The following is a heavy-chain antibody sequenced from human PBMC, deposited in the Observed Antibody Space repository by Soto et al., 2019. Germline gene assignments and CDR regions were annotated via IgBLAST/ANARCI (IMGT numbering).Heavy chain of an antibody. Sequence: EVQLVESGGDLVQPGGSLRLSCAASGFPFSYYLMSWVRQAPGKGLEWVANIGQDGSEEYYMGSVKGRFTISRDNAKNSLYLQMYSLRVDDTAIYYCSSDICGRTSWCANWGQGTLVTVSS. CDR2: IGQDGSEE. V-gene: IGHV3-7*03. J-gene: IGHJ4*02. CDR3: SSDICGRTSWCAN. D-gene: IGHD2-8*01. CDR1: GFPFSYYL.